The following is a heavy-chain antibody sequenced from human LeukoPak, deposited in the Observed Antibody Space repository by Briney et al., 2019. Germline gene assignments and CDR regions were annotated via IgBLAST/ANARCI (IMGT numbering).Heavy chain of an antibody. V-gene: IGHV3-33*01. Sequence: GGSLRLSCAASGFTFSIYGMHWVRQAPGKGLEWVAVIWSDGSNKYYADSVKGRFTISRDNFRDTLYLQMNSLRAKDTAVYYCARGLRYFDYESWGQGTLVTVSS. J-gene: IGHJ4*02. CDR2: IWSDGSNK. D-gene: IGHD3-9*01. CDR1: GFTFSIYG. CDR3: ARGLRYFDYES.